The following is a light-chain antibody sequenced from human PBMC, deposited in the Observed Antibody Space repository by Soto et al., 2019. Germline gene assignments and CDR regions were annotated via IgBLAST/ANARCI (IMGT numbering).Light chain of an antibody. J-gene: IGKJ1*01. V-gene: IGKV3-20*01. CDR3: QQYGSSPPWT. CDR2: GAS. CDR1: LSVSSSY. Sequence: IVLTQSPCTRSLSPEEIATLSCIASLSVSSSYLAWYQQNPGHAPKLHIYGASSRATGIPARFSGSGSGTDLTLTISSLEPEDIAVYPCQQYGSSPPWTFGQGTKVDIK.